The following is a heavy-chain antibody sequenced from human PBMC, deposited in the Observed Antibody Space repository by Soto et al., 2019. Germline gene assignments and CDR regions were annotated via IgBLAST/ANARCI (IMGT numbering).Heavy chain of an antibody. CDR3: ARGEEATVTTYFDY. Sequence: EVQLVESGGGLVKPGGSLRLSCAASGFTFSSYSMNWVRQAPGKGLEWVSSISSSSTYIYYANSLKGRFTISRDNAKNSLYLQMNSLRDEDTAVYYWARGEEATVTTYFDYWGQGALVTVSS. CDR1: GFTFSSYS. D-gene: IGHD4-17*01. CDR2: ISSSSTYI. J-gene: IGHJ4*02. V-gene: IGHV3-21*01.